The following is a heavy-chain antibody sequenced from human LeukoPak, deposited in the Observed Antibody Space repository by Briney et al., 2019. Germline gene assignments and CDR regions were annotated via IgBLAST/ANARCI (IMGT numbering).Heavy chain of an antibody. Sequence: GGSLRLSCAASGFTFSSYAMSWVRQVPGKGLEWVSAISGSGGSTYYADSVKGRFTISRDNSKNTLYLQMNSLRAEDTAVYYCAKMKEQWLVNWFDPWGQGTLVTVSS. J-gene: IGHJ5*02. V-gene: IGHV3-23*01. D-gene: IGHD6-19*01. CDR2: ISGSGGST. CDR3: AKMKEQWLVNWFDP. CDR1: GFTFSSYA.